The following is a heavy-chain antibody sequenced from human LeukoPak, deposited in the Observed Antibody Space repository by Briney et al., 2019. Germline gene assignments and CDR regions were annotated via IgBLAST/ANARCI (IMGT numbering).Heavy chain of an antibody. Sequence: PGGSLRLSCAASGFTFSSYEMHWVRQAPGKGLEWVAFIRYDGTNKYHADSVRGRFTISRDNSKNTLYLQMNNLRTADTAVYYCAKISTVTTPDFDYWGQGTLVTVSS. J-gene: IGHJ4*02. V-gene: IGHV3-30*02. CDR2: IRYDGTNK. D-gene: IGHD4-17*01. CDR1: GFTFSSYE. CDR3: AKISTVTTPDFDY.